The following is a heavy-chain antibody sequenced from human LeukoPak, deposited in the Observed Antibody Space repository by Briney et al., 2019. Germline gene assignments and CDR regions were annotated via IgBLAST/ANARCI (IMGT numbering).Heavy chain of an antibody. Sequence: GGSLRLSCAASGFTFSPVWMHWVRQAPGKGLMWVSHIINDGSYTTYADSVKGRFPISRDNAKNTVYLQMNSLRAEDTAVYYCATDDKYAPSSWGQGTLVTVSS. D-gene: IGHD2-2*01. CDR3: ATDDKYAPSS. V-gene: IGHV3-74*01. CDR2: IINDGSYT. J-gene: IGHJ5*02. CDR1: GFTFSPVW.